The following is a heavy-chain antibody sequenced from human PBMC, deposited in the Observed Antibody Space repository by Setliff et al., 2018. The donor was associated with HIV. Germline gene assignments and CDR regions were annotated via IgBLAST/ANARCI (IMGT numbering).Heavy chain of an antibody. CDR1: GYTFINYG. Sequence: ASVKVSCKASGYTFINYGISWVRQAPGQGLEWMGWISAYNGNTNYAQQLQGRVTMTTDTSTSTAYMELRSLRSDDTAVYYCARDGYYYDGSAYSTFDYWGQGTQVTVSS. CDR3: ARDGYYYDGSAYSTFDY. V-gene: IGHV1-18*01. D-gene: IGHD3-22*01. CDR2: ISAYNGNT. J-gene: IGHJ4*02.